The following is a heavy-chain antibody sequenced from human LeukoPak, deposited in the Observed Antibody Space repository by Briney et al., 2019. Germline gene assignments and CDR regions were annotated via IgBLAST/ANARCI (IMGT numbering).Heavy chain of an antibody. CDR1: GFTFSSCA. V-gene: IGHV3-48*03. Sequence: GGSLRLSCAASGFTFSSCAMNWVRQAPGKGLEWVSYISSSGRTIYYADSVKGRFTVSRDNAQNSLYLQMNSLTAEDTAVYYCARDVGAYWGQGTLVTVSS. J-gene: IGHJ4*02. CDR3: ARDVGAY. D-gene: IGHD2-15*01. CDR2: ISSSGRTI.